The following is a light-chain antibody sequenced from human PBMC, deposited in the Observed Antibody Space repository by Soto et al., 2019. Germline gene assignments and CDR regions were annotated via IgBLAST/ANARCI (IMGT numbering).Light chain of an antibody. J-gene: IGKJ5*01. V-gene: IGKV3-11*01. CDR1: QRVSSN. Sequence: EMVLPQSPATLSLSPGERATLSCRASQRVSSNLPWYQQKPGQAPRLLIYAASNRATGIPARFSGSGSGTVFTLTISRLEPEDFAVYYCQRGDSFGQGTRLEIK. CDR2: AAS. CDR3: QRGDS.